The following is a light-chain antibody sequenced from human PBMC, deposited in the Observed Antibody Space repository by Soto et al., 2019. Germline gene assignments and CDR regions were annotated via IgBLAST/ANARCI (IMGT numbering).Light chain of an antibody. CDR1: QSITTW. CDR3: QRYNDYQYI. CDR2: KAT. V-gene: IGKV1-5*03. J-gene: IGKJ2*01. Sequence: DIQMTQSPSTLSASVGDRVTITCRASQSITTWLAWYQQKPGKAPKLLIYKATNLQSGVPSTFSGSGSGTEFSLTISSLQPDDFATYYCQRYNDYQYIFGQGTRLEIK.